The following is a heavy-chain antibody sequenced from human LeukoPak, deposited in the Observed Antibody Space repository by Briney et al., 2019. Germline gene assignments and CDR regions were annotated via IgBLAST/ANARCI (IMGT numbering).Heavy chain of an antibody. CDR1: GGSISSGGYS. CDR2: IYHSGST. D-gene: IGHD3-9*01. CDR3: ARSAGVYDILTGYENNWFDP. Sequence: PSQTLSLSCAVSGGSISSGGYSWSWIRQPPGKGLEWIGYIYHSGSTYYNPSLKGRVTISVDRSKNQFSLKLSSVTAADTAVYYCARSAGVYDILTGYENNWFDPWGQGTLVTVSS. J-gene: IGHJ5*02. V-gene: IGHV4-30-2*01.